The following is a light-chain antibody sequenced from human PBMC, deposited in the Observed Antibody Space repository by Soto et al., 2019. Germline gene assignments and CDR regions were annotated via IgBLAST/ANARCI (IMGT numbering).Light chain of an antibody. CDR1: QSVDSS. Sequence: EIVLTQSPATLSLSPGERATLSCRASQSVDSSLGWYQQKPGRAPRLLIYDASNRATGIPARFSGSGSGTDFTLTISSLEPEDFGVYYCQQYNNWWTFGQGTKVAIK. CDR2: DAS. CDR3: QQYNNWWT. J-gene: IGKJ1*01. V-gene: IGKV3-11*01.